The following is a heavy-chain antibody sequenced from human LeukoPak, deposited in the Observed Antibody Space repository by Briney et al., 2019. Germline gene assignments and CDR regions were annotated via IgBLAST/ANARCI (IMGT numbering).Heavy chain of an antibody. CDR2: IIYSGGTT. V-gene: IGHV3-23*01. Sequence: GGSLRLSCAASGFTFSSYAMTWVRQAPGEGLEWVSSIIYSGGTTYYADSVKGRFTVSRDNSKHTLYLQMNSLRAEDTAVYSCAKDDILTGYYFDYWGQGTVVTVSS. D-gene: IGHD3-9*01. CDR3: AKDDILTGYYFDY. CDR1: GFTFSSYA. J-gene: IGHJ4*02.